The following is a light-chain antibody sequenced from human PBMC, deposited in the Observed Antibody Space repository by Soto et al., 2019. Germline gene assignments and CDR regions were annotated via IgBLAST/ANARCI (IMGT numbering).Light chain of an antibody. V-gene: IGLV2-14*01. J-gene: IGLJ1*01. Sequence: QSALTQPASVSGSPGQSVTISCTGTSSDIGGYNYVSWYQQHPGKAPKLTIYDVSSRPSGVSNRFSGSKSGNTASLTISGLQPEDEADYYCSSYTRSRGVFGTGTKVTVL. CDR2: DVS. CDR1: SSDIGGYNY. CDR3: SSYTRSRGV.